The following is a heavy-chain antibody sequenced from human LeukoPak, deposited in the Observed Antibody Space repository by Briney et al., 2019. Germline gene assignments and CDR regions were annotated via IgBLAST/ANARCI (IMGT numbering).Heavy chain of an antibody. J-gene: IGHJ4*02. CDR3: ARGRQVAAGGDGN. Sequence: PGGSLRLSCAASGFIFSNYGMNWVRQAPGKGLEWVSAISGSGGSTYYADSVKGRFTISRDNSKNTLDLQMNSLRAEDTAVYYCARGRQVAAGGDGNWGQGTLVTVSS. CDR1: GFIFSNYG. D-gene: IGHD6-13*01. CDR2: ISGSGGST. V-gene: IGHV3-23*01.